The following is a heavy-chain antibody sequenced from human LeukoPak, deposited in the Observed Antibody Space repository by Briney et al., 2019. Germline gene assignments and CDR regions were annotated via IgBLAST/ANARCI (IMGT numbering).Heavy chain of an antibody. CDR1: GYTFTGYY. CDR3: ASTAGGYYYDSSGYFTE. D-gene: IGHD3-22*01. CDR2: INPNSGGT. J-gene: IGHJ4*02. V-gene: IGHV1-2*02. Sequence: ASVKVSCKASGYTFTGYYMHWVRQAPGQGLEWMGWINPNSGGTNYAQKFQGRVTMTRDTSISTAYMELSSLRSEDTAVYYCASTAGGYYYDSSGYFTEWGQGTLVTVSS.